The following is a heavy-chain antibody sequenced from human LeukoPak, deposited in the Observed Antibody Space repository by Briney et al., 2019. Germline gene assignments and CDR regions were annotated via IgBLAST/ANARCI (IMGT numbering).Heavy chain of an antibody. V-gene: IGHV4-61*02. J-gene: IGHJ4*02. Sequence: SETLSLTCTVSGGSISSGSYYWSWIRQPAGKGLEWIGRIYTSGSTNYNPSLKSRVTMSVDTSKNQFSLKLSSVTAAGTAVYYWARKTYCSGGSCYLVYGGQGPLVTVS. CDR2: IYTSGST. D-gene: IGHD2-15*01. CDR3: ARKTYCSGGSCYLVY. CDR1: GGSISSGSYY.